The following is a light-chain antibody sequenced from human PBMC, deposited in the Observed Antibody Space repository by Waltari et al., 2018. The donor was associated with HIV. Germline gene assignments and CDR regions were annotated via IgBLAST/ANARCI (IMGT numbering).Light chain of an antibody. CDR2: RNN. J-gene: IGLJ2*01. CDR1: DSNIGTNL. Sequence: QSVLTQPPSASATPGQRVTISCSGSDSNIGTNLVSWYQQLPETAPKLLIYRNNQRPSDVPDRFSGSKSGASASLAISGLRSEDEADYYCATWDDSLNGVLFGGGTKLTVL. CDR3: ATWDDSLNGVL. V-gene: IGLV1-44*01.